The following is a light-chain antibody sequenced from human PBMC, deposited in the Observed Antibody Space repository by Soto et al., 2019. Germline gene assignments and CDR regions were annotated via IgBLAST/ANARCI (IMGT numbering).Light chain of an antibody. CDR1: QSVSSY. V-gene: IGKV3-11*01. CDR2: DAS. CDR3: QQRSNWPPLT. Sequence: EIVLTQSPATLSLSPGERATLSCGASQSVSSYLAWYQQKPGQAPRLLIYDASNRATGIPARFSGSGSGTDFILTISSLEPEDFAVYYCQQRSNWPPLTFGGGTKVEIK. J-gene: IGKJ4*01.